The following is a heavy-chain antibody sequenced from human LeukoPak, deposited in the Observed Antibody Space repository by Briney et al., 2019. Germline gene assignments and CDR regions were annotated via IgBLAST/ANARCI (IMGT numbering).Heavy chain of an antibody. J-gene: IGHJ6*02. CDR3: ARDAYMNDRWFYRMDV. V-gene: IGHV1-69*04. Sequence: SVRVSCKASGGTFTTYSISWVRQAPGQGLEWMGRTIPLLRMTNYAHRLQGRVTIIADKSTSTAHLELSGLRSEDTAVYYCARDAYMNDRWFYRMDVWGQGTTIIVSS. CDR2: TIPLLRMT. D-gene: IGHD2-15*01. CDR1: GGTFTTYS.